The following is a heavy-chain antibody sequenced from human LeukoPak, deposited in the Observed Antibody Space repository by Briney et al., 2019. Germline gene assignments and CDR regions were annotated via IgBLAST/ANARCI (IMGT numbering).Heavy chain of an antibody. D-gene: IGHD3-10*01. V-gene: IGHV3-23*01. J-gene: IGHJ4*02. CDR1: GFTFSSYA. Sequence: GWSLRLSCAASGFTFSSYAMSWVRQAPGKGLEWVSAISGSGGGTYYADFVKGRFTISRDNYKTTLYLQMHSRRAEDTAVYYCAKDRSSGSKGGYYFDYWGQGTLVTVSS. CDR3: AKDRSSGSKGGYYFDY. CDR2: ISGSGGGT.